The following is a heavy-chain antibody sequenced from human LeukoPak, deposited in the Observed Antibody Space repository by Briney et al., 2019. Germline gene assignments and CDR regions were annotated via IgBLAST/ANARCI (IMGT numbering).Heavy chain of an antibody. CDR3: ARDRSGSYYSD. J-gene: IGHJ4*02. Sequence: SETLSLTCTVSGGSISSYYWSWIRQPPGKGLEWIGYIYYSGSTNYNPSLKSRVTISVDTSKNLFSLKLSSVTAADTAVYYCARDRSGSYYSDWGQGTLVTVSS. CDR2: IYYSGST. V-gene: IGHV4-59*01. D-gene: IGHD1-26*01. CDR1: GGSISSYY.